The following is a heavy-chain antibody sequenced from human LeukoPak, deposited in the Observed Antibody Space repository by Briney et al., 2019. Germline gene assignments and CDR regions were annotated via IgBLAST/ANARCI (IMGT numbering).Heavy chain of an antibody. Sequence: SETLSLTCTVSGGSISSYYWSWLRQPPGKGLEWIGYIYYSGSTNYNPSLKSRVTISVDTSKNQFSLKLSSVTAADTAVYYCARTLGAGYYYYMDVWGKGTTVTVSS. V-gene: IGHV4-59*01. J-gene: IGHJ6*03. CDR3: ARTLGAGYYYYMDV. CDR1: GGSISSYY. CDR2: IYYSGST. D-gene: IGHD3-16*01.